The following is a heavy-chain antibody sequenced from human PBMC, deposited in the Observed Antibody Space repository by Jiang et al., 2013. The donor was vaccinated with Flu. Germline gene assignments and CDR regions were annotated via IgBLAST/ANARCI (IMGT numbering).Heavy chain of an antibody. J-gene: IGHJ3*02. CDR1: GFTFDDYA. CDR3: AKDFYSRSGGYAAFNI. Sequence: QLVESGGGLVQPGRSLRLSCAASGFTFDDYAMHWVRQAPGKGLEWVSSISWDSGSIGYADSVKGRFTISRDNAKNSLYLQMNSLRAEDTAFYYCAKDFYSRSGGYAAFNIWGQGTMVTVSS. CDR2: ISWDSGSI. V-gene: IGHV3-9*01. D-gene: IGHD6-6*01.